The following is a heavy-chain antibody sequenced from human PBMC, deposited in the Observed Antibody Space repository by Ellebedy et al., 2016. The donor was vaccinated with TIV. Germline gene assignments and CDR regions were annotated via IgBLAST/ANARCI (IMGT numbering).Heavy chain of an antibody. D-gene: IGHD2-15*01. Sequence: MPSETLSLTCNVSGGSMTSYYWSWIRQPPGRELEWIGNIYYSGGVNYNPSLESRITISVDSSKSQFSLKLNSVTAADSAVYYCARRGGYHFDSWGQGTLVTVSS. J-gene: IGHJ4*02. CDR3: ARRGGYHFDS. CDR2: IYYSGGV. V-gene: IGHV4-59*08. CDR1: GGSMTSYY.